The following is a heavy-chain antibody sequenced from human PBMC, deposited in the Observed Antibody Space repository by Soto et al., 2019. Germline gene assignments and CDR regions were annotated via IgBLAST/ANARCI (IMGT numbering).Heavy chain of an antibody. CDR2: IKQDASEA. D-gene: IGHD6-13*01. V-gene: IGHV3-7*01. CDR1: GITLRGNW. Sequence: GGPRRLPCAALGITLRGNWTTWGPRAPGKALGWVGNIKQDASEANYADSAKGRFPISRDNGKASVYLKMNSLRAEATAVYFCARDGGFLGSTWYGPLDYWGQGIMVAVSS. J-gene: IGHJ4*02. CDR3: ARDGGFLGSTWYGPLDY.